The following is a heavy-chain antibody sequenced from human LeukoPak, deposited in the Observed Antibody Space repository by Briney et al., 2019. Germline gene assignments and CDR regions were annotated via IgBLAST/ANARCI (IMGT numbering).Heavy chain of an antibody. CDR2: IYYSGST. D-gene: IGHD2-21*01. V-gene: IGHV4-38-2*01. Sequence: GSLRLSCAASGFIFSDYYMSWIRQPPGKGLEWIGSIYYSGSTYYNPSLKSRVTISVDTSKNQFSLKLSSVTAADTAVYYCARARVMAYYFDYWGQGTLVTVSS. CDR3: ARARVMAYYFDY. J-gene: IGHJ4*02. CDR1: GFIFSDYY.